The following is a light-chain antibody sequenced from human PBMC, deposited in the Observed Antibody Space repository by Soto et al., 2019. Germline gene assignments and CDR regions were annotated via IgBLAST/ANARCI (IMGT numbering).Light chain of an antibody. CDR2: WAS. CDR1: QSVLYSPNNKDY. J-gene: IGKJ1*01. CDR3: QQYISIQST. V-gene: IGKV4-1*01. Sequence: DIVMTQSPDSLAVSLGERATINCKSSQSVLYSPNNKDYLAWYQKKPGHPPKLLIYWASTRESGVTDRFSGSGSGTDVTITVSSLQAEDAAVYYCQQYISIQSTFGQGTKVEIK.